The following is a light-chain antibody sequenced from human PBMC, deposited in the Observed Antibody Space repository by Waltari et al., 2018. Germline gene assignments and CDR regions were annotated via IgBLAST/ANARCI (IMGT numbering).Light chain of an antibody. J-gene: IGKJ4*01. Sequence: EIVMTQSPATLSVSPGERATLSCRASQSVRSNLAWYQQKPGQAPRLLIYGAVTRASGIPDRFSGSGSGTEFTLTIGSLQSEDFAIYYCQQYNNWPPLTFGGGTKVEIK. CDR1: QSVRSN. V-gene: IGKV3-15*01. CDR3: QQYNNWPPLT. CDR2: GAV.